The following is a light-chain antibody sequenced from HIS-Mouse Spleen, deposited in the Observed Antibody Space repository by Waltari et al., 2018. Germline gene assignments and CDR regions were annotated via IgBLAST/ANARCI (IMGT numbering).Light chain of an antibody. CDR1: RSDVGGYNY. CDR2: EVI. CDR3: SSYAGSNNYV. Sequence: QSALTQPPSASGSPGQSLTISCTGTRSDVGGYNYGSWYQQHPGKAPKLMIYEVIKRPSGVPDRFSGSKSGNTASLTVSGLQAEDEADYYCSSYAGSNNYVFGTGTKVTVL. J-gene: IGLJ1*01. V-gene: IGLV2-8*01.